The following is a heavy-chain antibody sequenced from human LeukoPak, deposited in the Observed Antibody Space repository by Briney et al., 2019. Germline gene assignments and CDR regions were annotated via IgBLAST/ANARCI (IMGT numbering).Heavy chain of an antibody. D-gene: IGHD3-9*01. CDR1: GFTFSSYA. J-gene: IGHJ4*02. CDR2: IRYDGNNK. CDR3: AKDFSEGQTGYYTEFDY. Sequence: GGSLRLSCAASGFTFSSYAMHWVRQAPGKGLEWVAFIRYDGNNKYYADSVKGRFTISRDNSRNMLFLQMNSLRPEDTAVCYCAKDFSEGQTGYYTEFDYWGQGTLVTVSS. V-gene: IGHV3-30*02.